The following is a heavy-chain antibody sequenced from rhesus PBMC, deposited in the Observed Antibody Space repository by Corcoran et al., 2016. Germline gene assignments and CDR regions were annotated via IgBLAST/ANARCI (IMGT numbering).Heavy chain of an antibody. CDR2: RRNKDNSYTT. CDR3: TKFCYSGQERDFDY. V-gene: IGHV3-13*01. J-gene: IGHJ4*01. Sequence: EVQLVESGGGLVQPGGSLCLSCAASGFTFSNYYMHWVSQAQGKGLEWVGLRRNKDNSYTTEYAAAVKCRFTISRDDSKNTLYLQMRSLKTEDTALYYCTKFCYSGQERDFDYWGQGVLVTVSS. D-gene: IGHD2-39*02. CDR1: GFTFSNYY.